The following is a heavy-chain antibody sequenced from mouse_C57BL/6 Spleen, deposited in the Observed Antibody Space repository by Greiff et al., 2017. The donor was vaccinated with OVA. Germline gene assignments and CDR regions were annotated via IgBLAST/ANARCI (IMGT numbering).Heavy chain of an antibody. CDR3: ARVYYSNSFDY. CDR1: GFTFTDYY. CDR2: IRNKANGYTT. Sequence: EVKLMESGGGLVQPGGSLSLSCAASGFTFTDYYMSWVRQPPGKALEWLGFIRNKANGYTTEYSASVKGRFTISRDNSQSILYLQMNALRAEDSATYYCARVYYSNSFDYRGQGTTLTVSS. D-gene: IGHD2-5*01. J-gene: IGHJ2*01. V-gene: IGHV7-3*01.